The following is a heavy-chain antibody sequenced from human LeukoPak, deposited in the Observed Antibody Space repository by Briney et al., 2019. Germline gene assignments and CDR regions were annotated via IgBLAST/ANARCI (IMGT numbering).Heavy chain of an antibody. CDR2: ISYDGSNK. D-gene: IGHD5-12*01. Sequence: PGRSLRLSCAASGFTFSSYGMHWVRQAPGKGLEWVAVISYDGSNKYYADSVKGRFIISRDNSKNTLYLQMNSLRAEDTAVYYCAKGSSDGYNECFDYWGQGTLVTVSS. CDR3: AKGSSDGYNECFDY. J-gene: IGHJ4*02. CDR1: GFTFSSYG. V-gene: IGHV3-30*18.